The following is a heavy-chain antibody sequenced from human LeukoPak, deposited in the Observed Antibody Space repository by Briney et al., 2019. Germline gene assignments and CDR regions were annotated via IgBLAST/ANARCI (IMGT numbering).Heavy chain of an antibody. D-gene: IGHD6-19*01. V-gene: IGHV3-30*18. CDR3: AKDNIAVAGTDYYYYGMDV. CDR1: GFTFSSYG. J-gene: IGHJ6*02. CDR2: ISYDGSNK. Sequence: PGRSLRLSCAASGFTFSSYGVHWVRQAPGKGLEWVAVISYDGSNKYYADSVKGRFTISRDNSKNTLYLQMNSLRAEDTAVYYCAKDNIAVAGTDYYYYGMDVWGQGTTVTVSS.